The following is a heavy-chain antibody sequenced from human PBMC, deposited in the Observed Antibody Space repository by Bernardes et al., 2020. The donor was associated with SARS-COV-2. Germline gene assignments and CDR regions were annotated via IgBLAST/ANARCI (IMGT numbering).Heavy chain of an antibody. Sequence: GGSLRLSCAASGFTFDDYDMSWVRQAPGKGLEWVSGISWSGASTGYADSVKGRFTISRDNAKKSLYLQMNSLRAEDTAVYYCARPSRPLTLQRLDALDVWGQGTTVTVSS. CDR2: ISWSGAST. J-gene: IGHJ3*01. V-gene: IGHV3-20*04. CDR3: ARPSRPLTLQRLDALDV. CDR1: GFTFDDYD. D-gene: IGHD7-27*01.